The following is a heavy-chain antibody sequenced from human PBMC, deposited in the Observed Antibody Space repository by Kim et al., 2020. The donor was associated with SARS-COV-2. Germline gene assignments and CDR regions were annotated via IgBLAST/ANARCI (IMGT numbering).Heavy chain of an antibody. Sequence: ASVKVSCKVSGYTLTELSMHWVRQAPGKGLEWMGGFDPEDGETIYAQKFQGRVTMTEDTSTDTAYMELSSLRSEDTAVYYCATDRSNYDILTGYYPYNWFAPWGQGTLVTVSS. CDR2: FDPEDGET. CDR3: ATDRSNYDILTGYYPYNWFAP. J-gene: IGHJ5*02. D-gene: IGHD3-9*01. CDR1: GYTLTELS. V-gene: IGHV1-24*01.